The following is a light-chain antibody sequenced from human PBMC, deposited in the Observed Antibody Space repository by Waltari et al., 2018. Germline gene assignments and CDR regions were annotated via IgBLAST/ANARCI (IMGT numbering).Light chain of an antibody. Sequence: EIVMTQSPATLSVSPGEGATLSCRASQNINSNLAWYQQQPGQTPRLLIYGASTRAIGIPARCSGSGSVTEFTLTSSSLQSEDFALYYCQQYNNWPPWTFGQGTKVEIK. CDR2: GAS. V-gene: IGKV3D-15*01. CDR1: QNINSN. J-gene: IGKJ1*01. CDR3: QQYNNWPPWT.